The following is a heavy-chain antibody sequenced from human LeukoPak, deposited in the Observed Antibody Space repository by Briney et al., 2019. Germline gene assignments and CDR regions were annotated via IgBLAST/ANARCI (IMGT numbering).Heavy chain of an antibody. D-gene: IGHD3-3*01. V-gene: IGHV1-69*05. CDR1: GGTFSSYA. Sequence: GASVKVSCKASGGTFSSYAISWVRQAPGQGLEWMGGIIPIFGTANYAQKFQGRVTITTDESTSTAYMELSSLRSEDTAVYYCASSHYDFWNGYYAPTDEYFQHWGQGTLVTVSS. J-gene: IGHJ1*01. CDR2: IIPIFGTA. CDR3: ASSHYDFWNGYYAPTDEYFQH.